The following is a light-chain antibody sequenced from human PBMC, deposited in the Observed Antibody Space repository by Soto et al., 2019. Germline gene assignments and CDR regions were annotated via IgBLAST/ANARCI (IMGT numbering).Light chain of an antibody. CDR3: QQYNSYSQT. V-gene: IGKV1-39*01. Sequence: DVRMTQSPSSLSASVGDTITITCRASRTINTYLNWFQQKPGEPPRLLIYGASTLHDGVPSRFSGSGSGADFTLTISGLQPDDFATYYCQQYNSYSQTFGQGTKVDI. J-gene: IGKJ1*01. CDR1: RTINTY. CDR2: GAS.